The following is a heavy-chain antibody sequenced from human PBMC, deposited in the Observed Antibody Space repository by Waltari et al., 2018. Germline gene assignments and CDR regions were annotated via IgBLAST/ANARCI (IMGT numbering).Heavy chain of an antibody. Sequence: EVQLLESGGVLVQPGGSRGLCCSAAGFTLNRNAMTWVRQAPGKGLEWVSGIRGGGSIVYADSVKGRFTISKDNSKNTLYLQIDSLRAEDTAIYYCAKSDTTGYLHSLDYWGQGILVSVSS. CDR1: GFTLNRNA. J-gene: IGHJ4*02. V-gene: IGHV3-23*01. D-gene: IGHD3-9*01. CDR3: AKSDTTGYLHSLDY. CDR2: IRGGGSI.